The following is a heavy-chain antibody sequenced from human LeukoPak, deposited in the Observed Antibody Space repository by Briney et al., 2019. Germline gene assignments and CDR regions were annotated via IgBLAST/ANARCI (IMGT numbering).Heavy chain of an antibody. V-gene: IGHV5-51*01. CDR2: IYPGDSDT. CDR1: GSGFTSYW. J-gene: IGHJ4*02. D-gene: IGHD5-12*01. CDR3: AKQQAWHFDS. Sequence: GESLQISFKGSGSGFTSYWIGWGRRMPGKGGEWMGIIYPGDSDTRYSPSFQGQVTISADKSISTAYLQWSSLKASDTAMYYCAKQQAWHFDSWGQGTLVTVSS.